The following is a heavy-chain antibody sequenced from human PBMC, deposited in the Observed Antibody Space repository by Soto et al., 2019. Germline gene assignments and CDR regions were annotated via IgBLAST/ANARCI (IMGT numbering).Heavy chain of an antibody. CDR2: ISAYNGNT. J-gene: IGHJ4*02. V-gene: IGHV1-18*01. Sequence: GASVKVSCKASGYTFTSYGISWVRQAPGQGLEWMGWISAYNGNTNYAQKLQGRVTMTTDTSTSTAYMELRSLRSDDTAVYYCARFLTIGQWLVGHFDYWGQGTLVTVSS. CDR1: GYTFTSYG. CDR3: ARFLTIGQWLVGHFDY. D-gene: IGHD6-19*01.